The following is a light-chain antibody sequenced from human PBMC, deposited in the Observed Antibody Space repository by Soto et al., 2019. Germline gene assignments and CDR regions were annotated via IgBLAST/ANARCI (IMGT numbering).Light chain of an antibody. CDR3: QQYGNSPIT. Sequence: EIVMTQSPVTMAVSPVERPTLSCRASQRVSRTLAWYQQKPGQAPRLLIYGTSSRATGIPDRFSGSGSGTDFTLTISRLEPEDFAVYYCQQYGNSPITFGQGTRLEIK. CDR1: QRVSRT. J-gene: IGKJ5*01. V-gene: IGKV3-20*01. CDR2: GTS.